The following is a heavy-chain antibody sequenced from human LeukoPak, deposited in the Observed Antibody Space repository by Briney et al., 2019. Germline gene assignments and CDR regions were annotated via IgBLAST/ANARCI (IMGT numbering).Heavy chain of an antibody. D-gene: IGHD1-26*01. CDR3: ARHGKLSASRNWFDP. V-gene: IGHV5-51*01. CDR2: IYCYDSDT. CDR1: GYSFTSYW. J-gene: IGHJ5*02. Sequence: GESLKISCKGSGYSFTSYWIGWVRQMPGKGLEWMGVIYCYDSDTRYSPSFQGQVTISADKSIGTAYLQWSSLKASDTAMYYCARHGKLSASRNWFDPWGQGTLVTVFS.